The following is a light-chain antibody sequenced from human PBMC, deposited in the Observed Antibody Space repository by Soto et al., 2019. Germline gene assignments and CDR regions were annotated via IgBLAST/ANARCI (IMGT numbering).Light chain of an antibody. Sequence: EIVLTQSPGTLSLSPGERATLSCRASQSVTSSYLAWYQQKPGQAPRLLIYGASNRATGILDRFSGSGSGTDFTLTISLLEPEDFAVYYCQQYARSPLTFGPGTKVDI. V-gene: IGKV3-20*01. J-gene: IGKJ3*01. CDR1: QSVTSSY. CDR2: GAS. CDR3: QQYARSPLT.